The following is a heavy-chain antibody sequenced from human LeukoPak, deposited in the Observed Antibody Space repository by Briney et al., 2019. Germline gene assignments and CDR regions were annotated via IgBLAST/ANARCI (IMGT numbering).Heavy chain of an antibody. V-gene: IGHV3-23*01. CDR2: ISGSGGST. J-gene: IGHJ6*02. D-gene: IGHD6-13*01. Sequence: GGSLRLSCAASGFTFSSYAMSWVRQAPGKGLEWVSAISGSGGSTYYADSVKGRFTISRDNSKNTLYLQMNSLRAEDTAVYYCAKGIAAAGKAVLSINYYYYGMNVWGQGTTVTVSS. CDR3: AKGIAAAGKAVLSINYYYYGMNV. CDR1: GFTFSSYA.